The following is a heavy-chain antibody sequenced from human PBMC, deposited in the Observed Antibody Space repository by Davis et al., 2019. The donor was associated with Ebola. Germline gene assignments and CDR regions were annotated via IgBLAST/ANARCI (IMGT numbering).Heavy chain of an antibody. CDR3: ARDEFDY. CDR1: GFTLTKYA. V-gene: IGHV1-3*01. CDR2: INVGNGNT. Sequence: ASVKVSCKASGFTLTKYAMHWVRQAPGQRLEWMGWINVGNGNTDYSQKFHDRVTITRDTSARTVYMELTSLRSEDTAFYYCARDEFDYWGQGTLVTVSS. J-gene: IGHJ4*02.